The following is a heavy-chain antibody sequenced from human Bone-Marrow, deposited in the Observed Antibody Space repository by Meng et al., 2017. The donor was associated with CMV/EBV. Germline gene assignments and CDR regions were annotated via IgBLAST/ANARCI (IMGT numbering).Heavy chain of an antibody. CDR1: GGTFSSYA. V-gene: IGHV1-69*10. Sequence: SVKVSCKASGGTFSSYAISWVRQAPGQGLEWMGGIIPILGIANYAQKFQGRVTITADKSTSTAYMELSSLRSEDTAVYYCATPARGYCSSTTCYSALVYYYYGMDVWGQGTTVTVSS. J-gene: IGHJ6*02. CDR2: IIPILGIA. D-gene: IGHD2-2*01. CDR3: ATPARGYCSSTTCYSALVYYYYGMDV.